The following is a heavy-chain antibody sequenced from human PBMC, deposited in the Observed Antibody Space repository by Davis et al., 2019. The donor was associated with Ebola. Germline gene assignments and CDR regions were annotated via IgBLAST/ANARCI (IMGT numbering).Heavy chain of an antibody. Sequence: PGGSLRLSCAVSGFAVSSNHMSWVRQAPGKGLEWVSVIYDRSTDYADSVRGRFTISRDKSNNSLYLDMNSLRVDDTAVYYCATTQWLREFDNWGQGTLVTVSS. CDR1: GFAVSSNH. D-gene: IGHD6-19*01. CDR2: IYDRST. J-gene: IGHJ4*02. CDR3: ATTQWLREFDN. V-gene: IGHV3-53*05.